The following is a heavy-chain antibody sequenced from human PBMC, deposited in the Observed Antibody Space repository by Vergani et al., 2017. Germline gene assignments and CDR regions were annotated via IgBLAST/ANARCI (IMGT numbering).Heavy chain of an antibody. CDR3: ARSRIYYGAGSPDY. Sequence: QVKLQESGPGLVKPSETLSLTCPVSGASVNSYYWSWIRQPPGKGLEWLGYVSFRGDTLYDPSVKGRMTISLNTSSNQFSLYLTSVTAADTAVYYCARSRIYYGAGSPDYGGQGTLVTVSS. CDR2: VSFRGDT. J-gene: IGHJ4*02. V-gene: IGHV4-59*02. CDR1: GASVNSYY. D-gene: IGHD3-10*01.